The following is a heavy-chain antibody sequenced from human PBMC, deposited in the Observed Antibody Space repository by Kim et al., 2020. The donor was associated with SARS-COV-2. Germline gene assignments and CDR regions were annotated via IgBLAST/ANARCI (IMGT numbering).Heavy chain of an antibody. D-gene: IGHD3-10*01. J-gene: IGHJ5*02. V-gene: IGHV3-20*01. Sequence: GGSLRLSCAASGFTFDDHGMSWVRQAPGKGLEWVSGISWNGDNTGYADSVKGRFTISRDNTKNSLYLQMNSLRAEDTAFYHCARGHPLGTDYYGSGIYLSWFDPWGQGTLVTVSS. CDR1: GFTFDDHG. CDR3: ARGHPLGTDYYGSGIYLSWFDP. CDR2: ISWNGDNT.